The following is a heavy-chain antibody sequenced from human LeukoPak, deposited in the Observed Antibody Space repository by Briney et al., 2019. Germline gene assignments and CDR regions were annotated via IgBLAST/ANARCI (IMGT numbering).Heavy chain of an antibody. D-gene: IGHD2-15*01. CDR2: ISASGAST. Sequence: GGSLRLSCAASGFTFSNYAMTWVRQAPGKGLEWVSSISASGASTYYADSVKGRFTISRDNFRNTLFLQMNSLRAEDSAVYYCAKDPGRYCSGGRCYADYWGQGTLVTVSS. CDR1: GFTFSNYA. CDR3: AKDPGRYCSGGRCYADY. J-gene: IGHJ4*02. V-gene: IGHV3-23*01.